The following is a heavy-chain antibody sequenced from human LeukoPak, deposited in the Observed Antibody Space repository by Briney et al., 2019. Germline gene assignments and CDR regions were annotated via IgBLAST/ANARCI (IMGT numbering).Heavy chain of an antibody. D-gene: IGHD5-12*01. J-gene: IGHJ2*01. CDR2: INPSGGST. CDR3: ARDWGGYSGYDPLWYFDL. Sequence: ASVKVSCKASGGTFSSYSISWVRQAPGQGLEWMGIINPSGGSTSYAQKFQGRVTMTRDTSTSTVYMELSSLRSEDTAVYYCARDWGGYSGYDPLWYFDLWGRGTLVTVSS. V-gene: IGHV1-46*01. CDR1: GGTFSSYS.